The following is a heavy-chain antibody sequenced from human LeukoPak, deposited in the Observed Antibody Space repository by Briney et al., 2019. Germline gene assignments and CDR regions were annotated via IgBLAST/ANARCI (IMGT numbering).Heavy chain of an antibody. V-gene: IGHV4-59*01. J-gene: IGHJ4*02. D-gene: IGHD3-9*01. CDR1: GGSISSYY. CDR2: IYDSVST. CDR3: ARTHILTGSGRD. Sequence: PSETLSLTCTVSGGSISSYYWSWIRQPPGKGLEWIGYIYDSVSTNYNPSLKSRVTISVDTSKNQFSLKLSSVTAADPAVYYCARTHILTGSGRDWGQGTLVTVSS.